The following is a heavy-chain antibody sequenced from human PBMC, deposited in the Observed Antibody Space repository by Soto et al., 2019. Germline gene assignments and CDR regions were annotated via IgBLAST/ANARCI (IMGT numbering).Heavy chain of an antibody. CDR2: IGAADDP. D-gene: IGHD2-15*01. CDR3: ARAYSGRLPRRADYYFAMDV. V-gene: IGHV3-13*05. Sequence: GGSLRLSCAASGFTFSAYDMHWVRQTTGKGLEWVSAIGAADDPYYLGSVKGRFTISRENAKNSLYLQMNSLRAEDTAVYYCARAYSGRLPRRADYYFAMDVWGQGTTVTVSS. J-gene: IGHJ6*02. CDR1: GFTFSAYD.